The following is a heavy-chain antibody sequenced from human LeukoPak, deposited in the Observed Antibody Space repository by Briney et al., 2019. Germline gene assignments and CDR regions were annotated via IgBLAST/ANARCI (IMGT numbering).Heavy chain of an antibody. CDR2: IHTSSDYV. J-gene: IGHJ4*02. V-gene: IGHV3-21*01. CDR1: GFTFSDYT. D-gene: IGHD3-3*01. CDR3: TRKSAPFDL. Sequence: GGSLRLSCAASGFTFSDYTMNWVRQTPGLEPEWVSSIHTSSDYVYYADSVKGRFISSRDNAKNSLYLQMNSLRVEDTGVYYCTRKSAPFDLWGQGILVTVSS.